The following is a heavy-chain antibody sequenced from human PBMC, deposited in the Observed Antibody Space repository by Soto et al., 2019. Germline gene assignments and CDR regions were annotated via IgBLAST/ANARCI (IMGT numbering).Heavy chain of an antibody. Sequence: EVQLVESGGGLVKPGGSLRLSCAASGFTFSSYSMNWVRQAPGKGLEWVSSISSSSSYIYYADSVKGRFTISRDNAKSSLYLQMNSLRAEDTAVYYCARGYYYDSSGYYPQDYWGQGTLVTVSS. D-gene: IGHD3-22*01. CDR1: GFTFSSYS. CDR3: ARGYYYDSSGYYPQDY. V-gene: IGHV3-21*01. J-gene: IGHJ4*02. CDR2: ISSSSSYI.